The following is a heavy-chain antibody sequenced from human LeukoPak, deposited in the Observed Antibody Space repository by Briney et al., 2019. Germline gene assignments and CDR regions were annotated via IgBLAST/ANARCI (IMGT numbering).Heavy chain of an antibody. CDR2: IKQDGSEK. D-gene: IGHD2-15*01. CDR1: GFTFSDYY. Sequence: GGSLRLSCAASGFTFSDYYMNWVRQAPGKGLEWVANIKQDGSEKYYVDSVKGRFTISRDNAKNSLYLQMNSLRAEDTAVYYCAREKLGEYIVVADYWGQGTLVTVSS. J-gene: IGHJ4*02. CDR3: AREKLGEYIVVADY. V-gene: IGHV3-7*01.